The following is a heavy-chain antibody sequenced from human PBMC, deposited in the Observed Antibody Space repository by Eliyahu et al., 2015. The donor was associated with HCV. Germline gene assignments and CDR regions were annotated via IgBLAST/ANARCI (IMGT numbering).Heavy chain of an antibody. V-gene: IGHV2-70*01. J-gene: IGHJ6*03. CDR3: ARIQYEYAALTRGYYYMDV. CDR2: IDFEDDK. Sequence: QVTLRESGPALVKPTQTLTXTCNFXGFSLSXRGMCVTWIRQPPGKALEWLALIDFEDDKYFSXSLKTRLTISKDTSNDQVVLKMTNMGPADTATYYCARIQYEYAALTRGYYYMDVWGKGTTVTVSS. D-gene: IGHD3-16*01. CDR1: GFSLSXRGMC.